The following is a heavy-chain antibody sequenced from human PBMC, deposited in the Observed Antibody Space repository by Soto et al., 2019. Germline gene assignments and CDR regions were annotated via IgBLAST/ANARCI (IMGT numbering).Heavy chain of an antibody. CDR1: GGSFSGYY. D-gene: IGHD3-22*01. J-gene: IGHJ4*02. V-gene: IGHV4-34*01. Sequence: PSETLSLTSAVYGGSFSGYYWSWIRQPPGEGLEWIGGINHAGSTNQNPSLRTRVTISVDTSKNQFSLRLGSLTAADTAVYFCARGIGMIGAVQGDAPGKDFFDSWGQGTLVTVSS. CDR2: INHAGST. CDR3: ARGIGMIGAVQGDAPGKDFFDS.